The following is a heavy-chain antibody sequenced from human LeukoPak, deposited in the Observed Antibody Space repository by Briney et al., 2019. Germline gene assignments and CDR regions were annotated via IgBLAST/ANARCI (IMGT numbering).Heavy chain of an antibody. CDR2: IYSGGST. D-gene: IGHD2-15*01. CDR3: AARTATPTPFDY. V-gene: IGHV3-66*02. J-gene: IGHJ4*02. CDR1: GFTVSNNY. Sequence: GGSLRLSCAASGFTVSNNYMSWVRQAPGKGLEWVSVIYSGGSTYYAGSVKGRFTISRDNSKNTLYLQMNSLRAEDTAVYYCAARTATPTPFDYWGQGTLVTVSS.